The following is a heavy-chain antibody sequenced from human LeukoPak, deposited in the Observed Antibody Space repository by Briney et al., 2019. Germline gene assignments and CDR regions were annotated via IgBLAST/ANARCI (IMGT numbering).Heavy chain of an antibody. CDR3: ARSGYDGYFDY. Sequence: PSETLSLTCTASGGSISSGGYSWSWIRQPPGKGLEWIGYIYHSGSTYYNPSLKSRVTISVDTSKNQFSLKLSSVTAADTAVYYCARSGYDGYFDYWGQGTLVTVSS. CDR1: GGSISSGGYS. J-gene: IGHJ4*02. D-gene: IGHD5-12*01. V-gene: IGHV4-30-2*05. CDR2: IYHSGST.